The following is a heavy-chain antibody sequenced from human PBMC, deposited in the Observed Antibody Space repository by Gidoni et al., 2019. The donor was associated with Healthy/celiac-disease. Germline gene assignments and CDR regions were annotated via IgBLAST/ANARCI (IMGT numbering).Heavy chain of an antibody. D-gene: IGHD2-2*01. J-gene: IGHJ4*02. CDR1: GGTFSRYT. V-gene: IGHV1-69*08. CDR2: TIPILGIA. Sequence: QVQLVQSGAEVTKPGSSVKVSCKASGGTFSRYTISWVRQAPGQGLEWMGRTIPILGIANYAQKFQGRVTITADKSTSTAYMELSSLRSEDTAVYYCAGDRDGGGYCSSTSCYAPPYFDYWGQGTLVTVSS. CDR3: AGDRDGGGYCSSTSCYAPPYFDY.